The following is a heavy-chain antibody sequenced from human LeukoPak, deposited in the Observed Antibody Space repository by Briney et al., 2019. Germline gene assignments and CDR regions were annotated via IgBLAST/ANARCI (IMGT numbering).Heavy chain of an antibody. CDR1: GGSISSGGYY. CDR3: ARFQKGSGSNRWFDP. CDR2: IYYSGST. V-gene: IGHV4-31*03. Sequence: SQTLSLTCTVSGGSISSGGYYWSWIRQHPGKGLEWIGYIYYSGSTYYNPSLKSRVTISVDTSKNQFSLKLSSETAADTAVYYCARFQKGSGSNRWFDPWGQGTLVTVSS. J-gene: IGHJ5*02. D-gene: IGHD3-22*01.